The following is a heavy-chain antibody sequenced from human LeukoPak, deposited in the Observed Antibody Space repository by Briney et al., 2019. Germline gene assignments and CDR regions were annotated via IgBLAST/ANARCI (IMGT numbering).Heavy chain of an antibody. J-gene: IGHJ3*02. CDR3: ARTSSGYSPSEGAFDI. Sequence: PSETLSLTCTVSGGSISSSSYYWGWIRQPPGKGLEWIGSIYYSGSTYYNPSLKSRVTISVDTSKNQFSLKLSSVTAADTAVYYCARTSSGYSPSEGAFDIWGQGAMVTVSS. CDR2: IYYSGST. CDR1: GGSISSSSYY. V-gene: IGHV4-39*07. D-gene: IGHD6-19*01.